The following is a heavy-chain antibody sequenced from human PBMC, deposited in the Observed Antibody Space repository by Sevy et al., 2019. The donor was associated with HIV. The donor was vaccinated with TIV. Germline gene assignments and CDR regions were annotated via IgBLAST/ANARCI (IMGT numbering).Heavy chain of an antibody. CDR3: TTATYYDFWSGYYKQIFDY. CDR1: GFTFSNAW. J-gene: IGHJ4*02. Sequence: GGSLRLSCAASGFTFSNAWMSWVRQAPGKGLEWVGRIKSKTHGGTTDYAAPVKGRFTISRDDSKNTLYLQMNSLKTEDTAVYYCTTATYYDFWSGYYKQIFDYWGQGTLVTVSS. D-gene: IGHD3-3*01. V-gene: IGHV3-15*01. CDR2: IKSKTHGGTT.